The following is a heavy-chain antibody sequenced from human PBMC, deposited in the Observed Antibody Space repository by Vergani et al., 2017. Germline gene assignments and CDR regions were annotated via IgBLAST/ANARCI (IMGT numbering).Heavy chain of an antibody. J-gene: IGHJ2*01. CDR1: GFTFQAFA. D-gene: IGHD3-16*01. V-gene: IGHV3-9*01. CDR3: VKDNDYDADGPFDL. Sequence: VEAGGGLVQPGGSLRLPRTAPGFTFQAFAFHWVRQVSGRGLEWVAGIDRNYGVKNGNSFEGRFSISRDNAKKAVFLQMNNLRHEDTALYFCVKDNDYDADGPFDLWGRGTLVTVSS. CDR2: IDRNYGVK.